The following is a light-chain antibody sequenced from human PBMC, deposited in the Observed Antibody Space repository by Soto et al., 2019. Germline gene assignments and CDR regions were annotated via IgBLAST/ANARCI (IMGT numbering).Light chain of an antibody. J-gene: IGKJ5*01. CDR2: EVS. V-gene: IGKV2D-29*01. CDR1: QSLLHSDGKTH. CDR3: MQSIQLTRT. Sequence: DIVMTQTPLSLSGTPGQPASISCESSQSLLHSDGKTHLYWYLQKQGQPPQLXXYEVSNRFSGVPDRFSGSVSGTDGTMKISRVEEEDVGLYYCMQSIQLTRTFGQGTRLEIK.